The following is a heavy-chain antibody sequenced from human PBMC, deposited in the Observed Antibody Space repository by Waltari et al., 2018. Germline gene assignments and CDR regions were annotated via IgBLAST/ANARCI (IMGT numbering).Heavy chain of an antibody. Sequence: EVQLVESGGGLVQPGGSLRLSCAASGINFSKYWLSWVRQAPGKGLERVATIKEDGSEKYYVDSVRGRFTISRDNAKNSLYLQMNSLRVEDTAMYYCARDRGYFDYWGQGTLVTVSS. CDR3: ARDRGYFDY. V-gene: IGHV3-7*01. D-gene: IGHD3-10*01. CDR1: GINFSKYW. J-gene: IGHJ4*02. CDR2: IKEDGSEK.